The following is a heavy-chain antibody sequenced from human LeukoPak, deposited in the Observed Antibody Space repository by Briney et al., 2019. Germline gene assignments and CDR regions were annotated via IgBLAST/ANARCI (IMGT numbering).Heavy chain of an antibody. CDR2: MNPNSGNT. Sequence: ASVKVSCKASGYTFTSYDINWVRQATGQGLEWMGWMNPNSGNTGYAQKFQGRVTITRNTSISTAYMELSSLRSEDTAVYYCARGGPYGDYMDYWGQGTLVTVSS. V-gene: IGHV1-8*03. D-gene: IGHD4-17*01. J-gene: IGHJ4*02. CDR3: ARGGPYGDYMDY. CDR1: GYTFTSYD.